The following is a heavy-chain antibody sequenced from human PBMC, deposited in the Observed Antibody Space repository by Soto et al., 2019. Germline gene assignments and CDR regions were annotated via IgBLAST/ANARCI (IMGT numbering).Heavy chain of an antibody. CDR1: GGSISSSSYY. D-gene: IGHD3-3*01. V-gene: IGHV4-39*01. CDR3: ARPSIFGVAPQDQDWFDP. CDR2: IYYSGST. Sequence: QLQLQESGPGLVKPSETLSLTCTVSGGSISSSSYYWGWIRQPPGKGLEWIGSIYYSGSTYYNPSLKSRVTISVETSQDQFSLKLSSVTAADTAVYYCARPSIFGVAPQDQDWFDPWGQGTLVTVSS. J-gene: IGHJ5*02.